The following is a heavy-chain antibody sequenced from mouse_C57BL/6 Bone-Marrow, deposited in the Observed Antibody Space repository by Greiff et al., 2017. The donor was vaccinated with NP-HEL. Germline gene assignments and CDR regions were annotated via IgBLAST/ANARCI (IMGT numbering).Heavy chain of an antibody. CDR1: GFSLTSYG. CDR2: IWSGGST. V-gene: IGHV2-4*01. CDR3: AKYYYGSRDYAMDY. J-gene: IGHJ4*01. Sequence: VMLVESGPGLVQPSQSLSITCTVSGFSLTSYGVHWVRQPPGKGLEWLGVIWSGGSTDYNAAFISRLSISKDNSKSQVFFKMNSLQADDTAIYYCAKYYYGSRDYAMDYWGQGTSVTVSS. D-gene: IGHD1-1*01.